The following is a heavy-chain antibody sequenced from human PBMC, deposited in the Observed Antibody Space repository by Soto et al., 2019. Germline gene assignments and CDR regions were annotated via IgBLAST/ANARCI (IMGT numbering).Heavy chain of an antibody. Sequence: GASVKVTCKAAGYSFTDYHIHWVRQAPGQGLEWLGRINPKSGGTSTAQKFQGWVTMTTDTSISTASMELTRLTSDDTAIYYCARGDSTDCSNGVCSFFYNHDMDVWGQGTTVTVSS. CDR1: GYSFTDYH. CDR2: INPKSGGT. CDR3: ARGDSTDCSNGVCSFFYNHDMDV. D-gene: IGHD2-8*01. J-gene: IGHJ6*02. V-gene: IGHV1-2*04.